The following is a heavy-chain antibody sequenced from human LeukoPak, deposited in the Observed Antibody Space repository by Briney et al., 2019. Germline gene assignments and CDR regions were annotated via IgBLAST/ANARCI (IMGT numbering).Heavy chain of an antibody. J-gene: IGHJ4*02. V-gene: IGHV6-1*01. Sequence: SQTLSLTCAISGDSVSSISAAWNWIRQSPSKGLEWLGRTYYRYKWYNDYAESVNSLIIINPETSKNQFSRQLNAVAPEDTAVYYCARDGGSSLSTFDYWGQGTLVTVSS. D-gene: IGHD3-16*01. CDR1: GDSVSSISAA. CDR2: TYYRYKWYN. CDR3: ARDGGSSLSTFDY.